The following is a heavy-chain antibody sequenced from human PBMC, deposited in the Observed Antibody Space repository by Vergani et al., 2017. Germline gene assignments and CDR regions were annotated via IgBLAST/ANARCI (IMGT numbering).Heavy chain of an antibody. D-gene: IGHD3-22*01. J-gene: IGHJ4*02. Sequence: QVQLVESGGGVVQPGRSLRLSCAASGFSFSSFGFHWVRQAPGKGLEWVAFIHYDGSHEYYIDSVKGRFTISRDNSKNTLSLQMNSLTAEDTAIYYCAGPQGTSAYYYGGFDYWGQGILVTVSS. CDR3: AGPQGTSAYYYGGFDY. CDR1: GFSFSSFG. CDR2: IHYDGSHE. V-gene: IGHV3-33*01.